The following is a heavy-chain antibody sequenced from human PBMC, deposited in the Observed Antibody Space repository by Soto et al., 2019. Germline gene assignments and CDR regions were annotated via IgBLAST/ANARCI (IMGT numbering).Heavy chain of an antibody. J-gene: IGHJ5*02. D-gene: IGHD3-22*01. Sequence: ASVKVSCKASGYTFTSYGISWVRQAPGQGLEWMGWISPYNGNTNYAQKFQGRVTITADKSTSTAYMELSSLRSEDTAVYYCARDPLVYYYDSSGYYPLGWFDPWRQGTLVTVSS. V-gene: IGHV1-18*01. CDR3: ARDPLVYYYDSSGYYPLGWFDP. CDR2: ISPYNGNT. CDR1: GYTFTSYG.